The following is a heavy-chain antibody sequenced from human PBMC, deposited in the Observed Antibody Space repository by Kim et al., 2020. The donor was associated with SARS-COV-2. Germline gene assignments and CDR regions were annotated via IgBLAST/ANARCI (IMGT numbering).Heavy chain of an antibody. CDR2: INTNTGGT. D-gene: IGHD6-13*01. J-gene: IGHJ5*02. V-gene: IGHV1-2*02. CDR1: GYTFTGYY. Sequence: ASVKVSCKTSGYTFTGYYMHWVRQAPGQGLEWMGWINTNTGGTNYAQKFQGRVTMTRDTSITTAYMELNGLRSDDTAVYYCARDPLAAAVPLGWFDPWGQGTLVTVSS. CDR3: ARDPLAAAVPLGWFDP.